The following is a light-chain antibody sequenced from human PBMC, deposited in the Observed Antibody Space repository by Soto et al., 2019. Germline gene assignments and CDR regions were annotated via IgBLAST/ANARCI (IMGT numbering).Light chain of an antibody. CDR1: QSISKY. Sequence: DMEMTQSPSSLSASVGDRVTITCRASQSISKYLNWYQHKPGKVPKLLIYAASSLQSGVTTRFSGSGSGTDFTLTINSLQPEDFATYYCQQSYGTPLTFGGGTKIEIK. CDR3: QQSYGTPLT. V-gene: IGKV1-39*01. CDR2: AAS. J-gene: IGKJ4*01.